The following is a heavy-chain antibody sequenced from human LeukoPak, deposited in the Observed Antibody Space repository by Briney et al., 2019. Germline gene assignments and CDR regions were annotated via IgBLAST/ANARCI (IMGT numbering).Heavy chain of an antibody. CDR2: INHSGST. Sequence: SETLSLTCAVSGGSFSTYYWSWIRQPPGKGLEWIGEINHSGSTNYNPSLKSRVTISVDTSKNQFSLKLSSVTAADTAVYYCARMGYSSGWSRKIRSRYWGQGTLVTVSS. D-gene: IGHD6-19*01. CDR3: ARMGYSSGWSRKIRSRY. CDR1: GGSFSTYY. V-gene: IGHV4-34*01. J-gene: IGHJ4*02.